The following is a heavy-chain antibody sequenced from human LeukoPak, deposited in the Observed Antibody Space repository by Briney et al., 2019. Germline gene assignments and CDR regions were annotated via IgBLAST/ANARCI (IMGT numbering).Heavy chain of an antibody. Sequence: GGSLRLSCAASGFTFSSYGMHWVRQAPGKGLEWVAVIWYDGSNKYYADSVKGRFTISRDNSKNTLYLQMNSLRAEDTAVYYCARDTGYQLLYGYYYYMDVWGKGTTVTVSS. V-gene: IGHV3-33*01. CDR2: IWYDGSNK. CDR3: ARDTGYQLLYGYYYYMDV. D-gene: IGHD2-2*02. CDR1: GFTFSSYG. J-gene: IGHJ6*03.